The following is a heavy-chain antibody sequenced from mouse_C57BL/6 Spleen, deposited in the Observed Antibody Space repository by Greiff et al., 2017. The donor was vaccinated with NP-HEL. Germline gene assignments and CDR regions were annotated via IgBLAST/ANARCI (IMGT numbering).Heavy chain of an antibody. CDR3: ARSRAYSSYFDY. CDR1: GYTFTDYY. Sequence: EVMLQQSGPELVKPGASVKISCKASGYTFTDYYMNWVKQSHGKSLEWIGDINPNNGGTSYNQKFKGKATLTVDKSSSTAYMELRSLTSEDSAVYYCARSRAYSSYFDYWGQGTTLTVSS. CDR2: INPNNGGT. J-gene: IGHJ2*01. V-gene: IGHV1-26*01. D-gene: IGHD2-5*01.